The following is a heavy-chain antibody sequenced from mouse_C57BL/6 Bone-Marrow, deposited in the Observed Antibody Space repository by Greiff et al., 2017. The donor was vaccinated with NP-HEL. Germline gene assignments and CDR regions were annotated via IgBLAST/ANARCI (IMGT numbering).Heavy chain of an antibody. CDR3: AREGGLRRRTYAMDY. V-gene: IGHV5-16*01. Sequence: DVMLVASEGGLVQPGSSMKLSCTASGFTFSDYYMAWVRQVPEKGLEWVANINYDGSSTYYLDSLKSRFIISRDNAKNILYLQMRSLKSEDTATYYCAREGGLRRRTYAMDYWGQGTSVTVSS. D-gene: IGHD2-4*01. CDR2: INYDGSST. CDR1: GFTFSDYY. J-gene: IGHJ4*01.